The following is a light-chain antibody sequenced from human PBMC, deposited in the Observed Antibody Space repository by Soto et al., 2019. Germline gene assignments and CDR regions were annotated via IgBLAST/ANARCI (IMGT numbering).Light chain of an antibody. Sequence: QSVLTQPASVSGSPGQSITISCTGTSSDVGSYNLVSWYQQHPGKAPKLMIYEGSKRPSGVSNRFSGSKSGNTASLTISGLQAEDEAVYYCCSYAGSRVFGGGTQLTVL. V-gene: IGLV2-23*01. CDR1: SSDVGSYNL. J-gene: IGLJ3*02. CDR3: CSYAGSRV. CDR2: EGS.